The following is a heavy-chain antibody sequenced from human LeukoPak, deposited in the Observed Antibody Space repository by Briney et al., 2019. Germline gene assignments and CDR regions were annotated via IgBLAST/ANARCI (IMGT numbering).Heavy chain of an antibody. V-gene: IGHV4-39*02. CDR3: ARNYYDGSGRFL. J-gene: IGHJ4*02. Sequence: PSETLSLTCTVSGASISSNSYFWAWVRQPPGRGRGWIGSVSDGGGTNDKPSLESRLTMLLDTSKNHLSLNLNSVTAADTAVYYCARNYYDGSGRFLWGQGTLVTVSS. CDR1: GASISSNSYF. CDR2: VSDGGGT. D-gene: IGHD3-22*01.